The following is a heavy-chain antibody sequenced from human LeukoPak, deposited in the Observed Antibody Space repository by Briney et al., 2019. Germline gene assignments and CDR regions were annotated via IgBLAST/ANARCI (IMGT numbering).Heavy chain of an antibody. CDR1: GFTFSSYW. V-gene: IGHV3-7*01. J-gene: IGHJ4*02. Sequence: PGGSLRLSCAASGFTFSSYWMSWVRQAPGKGLEWVANIKQDGSEKYYVDSVKGRFTISRDNAKNSLYLQMNSLRAEDTAVYYCARAIDYYGSGSHDYWGQGTLVTVSS. D-gene: IGHD3-10*01. CDR3: ARAIDYYGSGSHDY. CDR2: IKQDGSEK.